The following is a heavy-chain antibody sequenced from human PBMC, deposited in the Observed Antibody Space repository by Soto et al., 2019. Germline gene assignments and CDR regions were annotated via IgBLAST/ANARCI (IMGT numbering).Heavy chain of an antibody. V-gene: IGHV3-23*01. CDR2: IRGSGDGT. J-gene: IGHJ3*01. Sequence: EVQVLESGGGSIQPGGSLSLSCTTSKFIFSTYAMTWVRQAPGEGLXGVSSIRGSGDGTSYADSVRGRFTISRDNSKNTLYLRMNSLRVEDTAVYYCTRDPNGDYIGAFDFWGQGMLVTVSS. CDR1: KFIFSTYA. CDR3: TRDPNGDYIGAFDF. D-gene: IGHD4-17*01.